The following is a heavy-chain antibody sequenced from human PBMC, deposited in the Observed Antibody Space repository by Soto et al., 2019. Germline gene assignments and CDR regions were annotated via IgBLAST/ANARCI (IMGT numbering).Heavy chain of an antibody. D-gene: IGHD6-13*01. CDR3: ARGPGIAAAGSDYYYYMDV. CDR1: GGSISSYY. CDR2: MYYSGST. J-gene: IGHJ6*03. V-gene: IGHV4-59*08. Sequence: PSETLSLTCTVSGGSISSYYWSWIRQPPGKGLEWIGYMYYSGSTNYNPSLKSRVTISVDTSKNQSSLKLSSVTAEDTAVYYCARGPGIAAAGSDYYYYMDVWGKGTTVTVSS.